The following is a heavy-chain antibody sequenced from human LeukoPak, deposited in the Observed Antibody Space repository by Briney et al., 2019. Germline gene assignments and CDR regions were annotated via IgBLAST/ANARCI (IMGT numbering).Heavy chain of an antibody. CDR1: GGSISHTNW. CDR2: ISLTGLT. Sequence: PSETLSLTCCVSGGSISHTNWWSWVRQPPGQGLEWIGEISLTGLTHYNPSLESRVTVSLDKSKKQLSLNLTSVTAADAAVYYCSRENGAFSPFGYWGQGTLVTVLS. V-gene: IGHV4-4*02. D-gene: IGHD2-8*01. CDR3: SRENGAFSPFGY. J-gene: IGHJ4*02.